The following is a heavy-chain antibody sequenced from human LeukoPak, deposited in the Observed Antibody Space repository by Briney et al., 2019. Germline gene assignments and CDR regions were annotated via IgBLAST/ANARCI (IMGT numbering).Heavy chain of an antibody. CDR1: GGSISSYY. J-gene: IGHJ5*02. Sequence: SETLSLTCTVSGGSISSYYWSWIRQPPGKGLEWIGYIYYSGSTNYNPSLKSRVTISVDTSKNQFSLKLSSVTAADTAVYYCARGPGYDSNWLDPWGQGTLVTVSS. D-gene: IGHD5-12*01. CDR2: IYYSGST. V-gene: IGHV4-59*01. CDR3: ARGPGYDSNWLDP.